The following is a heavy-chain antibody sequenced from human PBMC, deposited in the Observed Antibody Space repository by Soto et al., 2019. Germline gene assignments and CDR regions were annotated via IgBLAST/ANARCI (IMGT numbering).Heavy chain of an antibody. J-gene: IGHJ6*02. V-gene: IGHV1-8*01. D-gene: IGHD3-10*01. CDR3: AREGILWFGELLPFGMGV. CDR1: GYTFTSYD. CDR2: MNPNSGNT. Sequence: GASVKVSCKASGYTFTSYDINWVRQATGQGLEWMGWMNPNSGNTGYAQKFQGGVTMTRNTSISTAYMELSSLRSEDTAVYYCAREGILWFGELLPFGMGVWGQGTTVTVSS.